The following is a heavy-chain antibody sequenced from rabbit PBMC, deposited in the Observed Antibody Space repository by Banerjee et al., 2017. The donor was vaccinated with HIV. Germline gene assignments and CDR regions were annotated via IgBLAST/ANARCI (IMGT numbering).Heavy chain of an antibody. D-gene: IGHD5-1*01. CDR3: ARVLDVTGEGYGL. V-gene: IGHV1S45*01. Sequence: QEQLEESGGDLVKPEGSLTLTCTASGFSFSNKCVMCWVRQAPGKGLEWIGCINTSSGNTVYASWAKGRFTISKTSSTTVTLQVTSLTDADTATYLCARVLDVTGEGYGLWGQGTLVTVS. J-gene: IGHJ4*01. CDR1: GFSFSNKCV. CDR2: INTSSGNT.